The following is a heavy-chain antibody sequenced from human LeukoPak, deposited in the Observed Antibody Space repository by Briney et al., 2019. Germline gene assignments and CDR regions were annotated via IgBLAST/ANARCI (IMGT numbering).Heavy chain of an antibody. CDR3: ARDPGYSSSWTISTPIDY. V-gene: IGHV4-38-2*02. D-gene: IGHD6-13*01. CDR2: IYHSGST. J-gene: IGHJ4*02. Sequence: SETLSLTCTVSGYSISSGYYWGWIRQPPGKGLEWIGSIYHSGSTYYNPSLKSRVTISVDTSKNQFSLKLSSVTAADTAVYYCARDPGYSSSWTISTPIDYWGQGTLVTVSS. CDR1: GYSISSGYY.